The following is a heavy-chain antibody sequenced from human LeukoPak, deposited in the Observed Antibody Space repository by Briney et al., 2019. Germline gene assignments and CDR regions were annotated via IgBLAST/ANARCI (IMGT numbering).Heavy chain of an antibody. J-gene: IGHJ5*02. D-gene: IGHD3-3*01. CDR3: ARGHPYDFWSGYYKYNWFDP. CDR2: INHSGST. CDR1: GGSFSGYY. V-gene: IGHV4-34*01. Sequence: SETLSLTCAVYGGSFSGYYWSWIRQPPGKGLEWIGEINHSGSTNYNPSLKSRVTISVDTSKNQFSLKLSSVTAADTAVHYCARGHPYDFWSGYYKYNWFDPWGQGTLVTVSS.